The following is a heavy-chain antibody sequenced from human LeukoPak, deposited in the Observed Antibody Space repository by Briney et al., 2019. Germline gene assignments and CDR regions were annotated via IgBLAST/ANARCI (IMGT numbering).Heavy chain of an antibody. V-gene: IGHV4-59*08. CDR2: IYYSGST. CDR3: ARHGFPYHYDSSGYYYFDY. J-gene: IGHJ4*02. D-gene: IGHD3-22*01. CDR1: GGSISSYY. Sequence: SETLSLTCTVSGGSISSYYWSWIRQPPGKGLEWIGYIYYSGSTNYNPSLKGRVTISVDTSKNQFSLKLSSVTAADTAVYYCARHGFPYHYDSSGYYYFDYWGQGTLVTVSS.